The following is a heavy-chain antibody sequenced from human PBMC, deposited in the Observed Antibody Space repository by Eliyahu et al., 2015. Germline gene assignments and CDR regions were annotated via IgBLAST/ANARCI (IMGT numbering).Heavy chain of an antibody. Sequence: QVQLQESGPGLVKPSETLSLTCTVSGXSISSYYWSWIRQPPGKGLEWIGYIYYSGSTNYNPSLKSRVTISVDTSKNQFSLKLSSVTAADTAVYYCARDGISATIGAFDIWGQGTMVTVSS. CDR2: IYYSGST. CDR1: GXSISSYY. V-gene: IGHV4-59*01. CDR3: ARDGISATIGAFDI. J-gene: IGHJ3*02. D-gene: IGHD5-12*01.